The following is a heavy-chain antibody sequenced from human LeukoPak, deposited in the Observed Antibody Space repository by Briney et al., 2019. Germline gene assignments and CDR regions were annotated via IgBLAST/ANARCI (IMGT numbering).Heavy chain of an antibody. V-gene: IGHV4-59*08. CDR1: GYSISSGYY. Sequence: PSETLSLTCSVSGYSISSGYYWSWIRQPPGKGLEWIGYIYYSGSTNYNPSLKSRVTISVDTSKNQFSLKLSSVTAADTAVYYCARHVGRGYSWDNWFDPWGQGTLVTVSS. CDR3: ARHVGRGYSWDNWFDP. D-gene: IGHD5-18*01. J-gene: IGHJ5*02. CDR2: IYYSGST.